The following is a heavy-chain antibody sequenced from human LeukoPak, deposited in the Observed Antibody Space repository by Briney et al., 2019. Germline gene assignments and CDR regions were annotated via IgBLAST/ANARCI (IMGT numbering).Heavy chain of an antibody. CDR1: GFIFSNYW. J-gene: IGHJ4*02. CDR2: IRQDGNEM. V-gene: IGHV3-7*01. CDR3: ERVTGYCSGGSCFPFDL. D-gene: IGHD2-15*01. Sequence: GGSLRLSCAASGFIFSNYWMSWVRQAPGKGLEGVADIRQDGNEMYYVDSVKGRFTISRDNARNSLYLQMNSLRVEDTAVYYCERVTGYCSGGSCFPFDLWGQGTLVTVSS.